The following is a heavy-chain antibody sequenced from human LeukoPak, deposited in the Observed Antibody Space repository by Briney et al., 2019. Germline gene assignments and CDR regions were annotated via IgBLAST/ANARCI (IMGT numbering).Heavy chain of an antibody. Sequence: GGSLRLSCAASGFTFNNAWMSWVRQTPGKGLEWVGRIKSKSDGGTIDYAAPVEGRFTISRDDSKNTLYLQMNSLKTEDTAVYYCTTWSGAYRAHWGQGTLVTVSS. V-gene: IGHV3-15*01. D-gene: IGHD3/OR15-3a*01. CDR3: TTWSGAYRAH. J-gene: IGHJ4*02. CDR1: GFTFNNAW. CDR2: IKSKSDGGTI.